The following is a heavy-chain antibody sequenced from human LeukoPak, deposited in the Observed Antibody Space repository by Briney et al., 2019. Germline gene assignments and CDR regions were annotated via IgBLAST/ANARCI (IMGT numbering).Heavy chain of an antibody. CDR1: GFTFSSYG. V-gene: IGHV3-33*03. J-gene: IGHJ4*02. CDR2: IWYDGSNK. CDR3: ARAGYYRFDY. Sequence: GGSLRLSCAASGFTFSSYGMHWVRQAPGKGLEWVAVIWYDGSNKYYADSVRGRFTISRDNAKDTLYLQMNSLRAEDTAVYYCARAGYYRFDYWGQGTLVTVSS. D-gene: IGHD2-8*01.